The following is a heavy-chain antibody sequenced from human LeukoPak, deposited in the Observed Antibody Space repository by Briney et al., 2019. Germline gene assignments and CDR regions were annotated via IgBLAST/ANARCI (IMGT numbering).Heavy chain of an antibody. CDR2: ISTSSSYI. J-gene: IGHJ4*02. D-gene: IGHD3-9*01. V-gene: IGHV3-21*01. CDR3: ARATSYDILTGYFDY. CDR1: GFTFNRYN. Sequence: GGSLRLSCAASGFTFNRYNMNWVRRAPGKGLEWVSSISTSSSYIYYADSVRGRFTISRDNAKNSLYLQMNSLRAEDTAVYYCARATSYDILTGYFDYWGQGTLVTVSS.